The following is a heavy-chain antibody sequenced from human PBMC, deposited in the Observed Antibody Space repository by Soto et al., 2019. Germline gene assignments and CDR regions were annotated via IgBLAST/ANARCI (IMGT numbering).Heavy chain of an antibody. V-gene: IGHV4-39*01. CDR1: GGSISSSSYY. D-gene: IGHD6-19*01. CDR3: ARRPMIGPVAENAFAI. J-gene: IGHJ3*02. CDR2: VYYSGTT. Sequence: QLVLQESGPGLVKSSETLSLTCSVSGGSISSSSYYWNWIRQSPGKGLEWIGSVYYSGTTYYNPSLKGRVTISVDTYNQFSLRLSSLTAADTAYYFCARRPMIGPVAENAFAIWGQGTRVTVSS.